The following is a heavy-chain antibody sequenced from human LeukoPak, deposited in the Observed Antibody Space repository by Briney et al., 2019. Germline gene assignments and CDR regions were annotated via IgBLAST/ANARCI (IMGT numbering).Heavy chain of an antibody. CDR1: GGSISSGSYY. CDR2: IYTSGST. Sequence: PSQTLSLTCTVSGGSISSGSYYWSWIRQPAGKGLEWIGRIYTSGSTNYNPSLKSRVTISVDTSKNQSSLKLSSVTAADTAVYYCARGIWFGELLGNWFDPWGQGTLFTVSS. J-gene: IGHJ5*02. D-gene: IGHD3-10*01. CDR3: ARGIWFGELLGNWFDP. V-gene: IGHV4-61*02.